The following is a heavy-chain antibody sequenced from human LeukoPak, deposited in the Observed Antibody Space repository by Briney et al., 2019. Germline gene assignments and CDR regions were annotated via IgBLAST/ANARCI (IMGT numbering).Heavy chain of an antibody. CDR3: ARDQMGGYSYGYNDY. CDR1: GSTFSSYW. Sequence: GGSLRLSCAASGSTFSSYWMSWVRQAPGKGLEWVANIKQDGSEKYYVDSVKGRFTISRDNAKNSLYLQMNSLRAEDTAVYYCARDQMGGYSYGYNDYWGQGTLVTVSS. CDR2: IKQDGSEK. J-gene: IGHJ4*02. D-gene: IGHD5-18*01. V-gene: IGHV3-7*01.